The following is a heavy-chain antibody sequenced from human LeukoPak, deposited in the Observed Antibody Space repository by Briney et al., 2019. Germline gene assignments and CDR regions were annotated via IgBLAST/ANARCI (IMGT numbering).Heavy chain of an antibody. Sequence: SETLSLTCTVSGGSISSGGYYWSWIRQPPGKGLEWIGYIYHSGSTYYNPSLKSRVTISVDRSKNQFSLKLSSVTAADTAVYYCARGVGSSWYELTWGQGTLVTVSS. CDR2: IYHSGST. J-gene: IGHJ5*02. CDR1: GGSISSGGYY. D-gene: IGHD6-13*01. CDR3: ARGVGSSWYELT. V-gene: IGHV4-30-2*01.